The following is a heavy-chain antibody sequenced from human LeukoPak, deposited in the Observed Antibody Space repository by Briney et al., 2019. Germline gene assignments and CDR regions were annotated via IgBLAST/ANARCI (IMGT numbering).Heavy chain of an antibody. CDR1: GHSANTNLYY. D-gene: IGHD6-6*01. J-gene: IGHJ4*02. CDR3: ARQGYGRSSFFDH. V-gene: IGHV4-39*01. CDR2: LFHSGTT. Sequence: SETLSLTYTVSGHSANTNLYYWRWIPQPPAKGLESIANLFHSGTTYYNPSLKNRISISVDTSNNQFSLKLNSVTAAHPPLYYCARQGYGRSSFFDHWGQGTLVSVSS.